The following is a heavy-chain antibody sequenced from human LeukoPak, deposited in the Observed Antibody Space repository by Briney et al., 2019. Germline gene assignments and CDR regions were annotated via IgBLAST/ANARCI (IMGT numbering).Heavy chain of an antibody. CDR3: ARDYCGGDCYFSDY. D-gene: IGHD2-21*02. CDR2: ISSSSSYI. V-gene: IGHV3-21*01. CDR1: GFTLSSYS. Sequence: PGGSLRLSCAASGFTLSSYSMNWVRQAPGKGLEWVSSISSSSSYIYYADSVKGRFTISRDNAKNSLYLQMNSLRAEDTAVYYCARDYCGGDCYFSDYWGQGTLVTVSS. J-gene: IGHJ4*02.